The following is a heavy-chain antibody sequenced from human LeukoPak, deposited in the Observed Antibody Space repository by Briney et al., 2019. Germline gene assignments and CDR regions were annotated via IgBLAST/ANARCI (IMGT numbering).Heavy chain of an antibody. Sequence: EASVKVSRKASGYTFTSYDINWVRQATGQGLEWMGWMNPNSGDTGYAQKFQGRVTMTRDTSTSTVYMELSSLRSEGTAVYYCARDGGDYYYYMDVWGQGTTVTVSS. CDR2: MNPNSGDT. CDR1: GYTFTSYD. V-gene: IGHV1-8*01. J-gene: IGHJ6*03. D-gene: IGHD2-15*01. CDR3: ARDGGDYYYYMDV.